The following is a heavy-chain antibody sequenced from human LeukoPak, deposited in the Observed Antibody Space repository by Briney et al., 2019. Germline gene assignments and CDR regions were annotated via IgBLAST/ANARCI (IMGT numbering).Heavy chain of an antibody. J-gene: IGHJ5*02. CDR1: GGSISSGGYS. Sequence: SETLSLTCAVSGGSISSGGYSWSWIRQPPGKGLEWIGYIYHSGSTYYNPSLKSRVTISVDRSKNQFSLKLSSVTAADTAVYYCAREDYYDSSGYYYGRFDPWGQGTLVTVSS. D-gene: IGHD3-22*01. CDR3: AREDYYDSSGYYYGRFDP. CDR2: IYHSGST. V-gene: IGHV4-30-2*01.